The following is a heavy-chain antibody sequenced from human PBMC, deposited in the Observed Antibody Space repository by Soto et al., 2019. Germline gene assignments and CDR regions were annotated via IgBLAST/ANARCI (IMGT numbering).Heavy chain of an antibody. Sequence: ASVKVSCKASGYTFTGYYMHWVRQAPGQGLEWMGWINPNSGGTNYAQKFQGWVTMTRDTSISTAYMELSRLRSDDTAVYYCARAADKDILTDIYYYGMDVWGQGTTVTVSS. CDR3: ARAADKDILTDIYYYGMDV. D-gene: IGHD3-9*01. V-gene: IGHV1-2*04. J-gene: IGHJ6*02. CDR1: GYTFTGYY. CDR2: INPNSGGT.